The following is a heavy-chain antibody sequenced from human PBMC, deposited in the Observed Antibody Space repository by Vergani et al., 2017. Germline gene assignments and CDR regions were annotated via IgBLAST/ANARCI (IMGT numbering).Heavy chain of an antibody. CDR3: VRGVRATNYNWFDP. V-gene: IGHV3-7*01. J-gene: IGHJ5*01. Sequence: EVLLVESGGDLVQPGGSLRLSCEASGFNFQIYWMGWVRQTAEKGLEWVANIKQDGSEDYYVYSVKGRFTITRDNAKKFIYLQRNSLRADDTAAYYCVRGVRATNYNWFDPWGQGTWVTVSS. CDR1: GFNFQIYW. CDR2: IKQDGSED. D-gene: IGHD5-24*01.